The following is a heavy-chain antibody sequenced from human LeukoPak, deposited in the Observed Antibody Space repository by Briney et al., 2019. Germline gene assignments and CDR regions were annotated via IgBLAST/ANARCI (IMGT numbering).Heavy chain of an antibody. Sequence: GGSLRLSCAASGFTFSSYWMSWVRQAPGKGLEWVANIKQDGSEKYYVDSVKGRFTISRDNAKNSLYLQMNSLRAEDTAVYYCAREKVVVAEYYMDVWGKGTTVTVSS. CDR1: GFTFSSYW. D-gene: IGHD2-15*01. CDR2: IKQDGSEK. V-gene: IGHV3-7*01. J-gene: IGHJ6*03. CDR3: AREKVVVAEYYMDV.